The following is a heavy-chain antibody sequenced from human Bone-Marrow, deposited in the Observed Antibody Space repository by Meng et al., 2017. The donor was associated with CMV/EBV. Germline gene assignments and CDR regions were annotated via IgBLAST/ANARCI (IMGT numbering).Heavy chain of an antibody. D-gene: IGHD3-10*01. CDR3: ANQYHGSGSYYNSLDY. Sequence: SGFTFSNYAMNWVRQAPGKGLEWVSTIGSDGSTYYADSVEGRFTISSDNSKSTLYLQMNSLRVEDTAVYYCANQYHGSGSYYNSLDYWGRGTLVTVSS. J-gene: IGHJ4*02. V-gene: IGHV3-23*01. CDR2: IGSDGST. CDR1: GFTFSNYA.